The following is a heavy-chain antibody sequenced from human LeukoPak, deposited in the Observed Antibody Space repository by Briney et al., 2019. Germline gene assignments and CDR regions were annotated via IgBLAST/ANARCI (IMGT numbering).Heavy chain of an antibody. D-gene: IGHD2-2*01. Sequence: GASVKVSCKASGYTFTGYYMHWVRQAPGQGLEWMGWINPNSGGTNYAQKFQGRVTVTRDTSISTAYMELSRLRSDDTAVYYCARVPVGRVEVPAAMLDYWGQGTLVTVSS. V-gene: IGHV1-2*02. CDR2: INPNSGGT. CDR3: ARVPVGRVEVPAAMLDY. J-gene: IGHJ4*02. CDR1: GYTFTGYY.